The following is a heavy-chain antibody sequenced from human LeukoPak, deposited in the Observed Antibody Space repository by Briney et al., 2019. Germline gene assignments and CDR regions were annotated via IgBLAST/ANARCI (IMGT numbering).Heavy chain of an antibody. CDR2: IDSRGST. CDR1: GGSISSGTNF. V-gene: IGHV4-61*02. J-gene: IGHJ4*02. D-gene: IGHD4-23*01. CDR3: ARGNGGSSEFDY. Sequence: SQTLSLTCTVSGGSISSGTNFWTWLRQPAGKGLKWIGRIDSRGSTYYNPSLRSRITISLDTSKNQFSLTLSSATAADTAMYYCARGNGGSSEFDYWGQGTLVTVSS.